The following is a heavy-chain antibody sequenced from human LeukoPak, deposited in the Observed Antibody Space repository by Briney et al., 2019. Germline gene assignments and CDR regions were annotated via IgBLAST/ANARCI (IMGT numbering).Heavy chain of an antibody. CDR3: ARDLRGSDR. CDR2: IKQDGSEK. Sequence: GGSLRLSCAASGLTFSYYWMSWVRQAPGKGLEWVANIKQDGSEKYYVDSVKGRFTISRDNAKNSLYLQMNSLRAEDTAVYYCARDLRGSDRWGPGTLVTVSS. V-gene: IGHV3-7*01. CDR1: GLTFSYYW. D-gene: IGHD3-10*01. J-gene: IGHJ5*02.